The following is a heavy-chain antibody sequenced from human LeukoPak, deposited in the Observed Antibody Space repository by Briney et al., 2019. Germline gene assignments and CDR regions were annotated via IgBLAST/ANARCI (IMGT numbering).Heavy chain of an antibody. CDR3: AREEGIASAGALEY. J-gene: IGHJ4*02. Sequence: SETPSLTCSVSGDSITSYYWSWIRQPPGKGLEWIGFIYHSGNTNYNPSLAARVTMSIDTSKTQISLRLSAVTAADTAVYYCAREEGIASAGALEYWGQGVLVTVAS. D-gene: IGHD6-13*01. CDR2: IYHSGNT. V-gene: IGHV4-59*01. CDR1: GDSITSYY.